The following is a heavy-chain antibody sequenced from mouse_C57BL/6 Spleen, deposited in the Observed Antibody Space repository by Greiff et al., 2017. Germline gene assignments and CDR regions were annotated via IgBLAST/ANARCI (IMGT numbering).Heavy chain of an antibody. Sequence: EVQLQQSGAELVRPGASVKLSCTASGFIIKDDYMHWVKQRPEQGLEWIGWIDPENGDTEYASKFQGKATITADTSSNTAYLQLSSLTSEDTAVYYCTKGNYDSYWGQGTLVNVTA. V-gene: IGHV14-4*01. J-gene: IGHJ3*01. CDR3: TKGNYDSY. CDR2: IDPENGDT. CDR1: GFIIKDDY. D-gene: IGHD2-4*01.